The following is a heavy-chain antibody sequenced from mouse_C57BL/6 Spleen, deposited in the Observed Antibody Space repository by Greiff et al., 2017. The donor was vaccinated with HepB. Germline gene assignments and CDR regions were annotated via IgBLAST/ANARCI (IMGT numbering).Heavy chain of an antibody. V-gene: IGHV5-4*01. CDR3: ARGGEEYYGFDY. Sequence: EVQLVESGGGLVKPGGSLKLSCAASGFTFSSYAMSWVRQTPEKRLEWVATISDGGSYTYYPDNVKGRFTISRDNAKNNLYLQMSHLKSEDTAMYYCARGGEEYYGFDYWGQGTTLTVSS. CDR1: GFTFSSYA. CDR2: ISDGGSYT. D-gene: IGHD1-1*01. J-gene: IGHJ2*01.